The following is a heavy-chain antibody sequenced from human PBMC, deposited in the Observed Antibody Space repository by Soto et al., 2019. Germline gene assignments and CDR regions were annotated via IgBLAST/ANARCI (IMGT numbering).Heavy chain of an antibody. D-gene: IGHD4-17*01. V-gene: IGHV4-39*01. J-gene: IGHJ5*02. Sequence: SETLSLTCTVSGGSISSSSYYWGWIRQPPGKGLEWIGSIYYSGSTYYNPSLKSRVTISVDTSKNQFSLKLSSVTAADTAVYYCARQIHDYGDYVWFDPWGQGTLVTVSS. CDR2: IYYSGST. CDR1: GGSISSSSYY. CDR3: ARQIHDYGDYVWFDP.